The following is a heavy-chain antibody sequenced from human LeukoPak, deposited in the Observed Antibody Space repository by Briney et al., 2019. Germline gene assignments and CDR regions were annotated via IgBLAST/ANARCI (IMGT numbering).Heavy chain of an antibody. D-gene: IGHD1-26*01. CDR2: IKSKTDGGTT. CDR1: GFTFSNAW. Sequence: GGSLRLSCAASGFTFSNAWMSWVRQAPGKGLEWVGRIKSKTDGGTTDYAAPVKGRFTISRDDSKNTLYLQMNSLKTEDTAVYYCTTDVSGSYYPLDYWGQGTLATVSS. V-gene: IGHV3-15*01. CDR3: TTDVSGSYYPLDY. J-gene: IGHJ4*02.